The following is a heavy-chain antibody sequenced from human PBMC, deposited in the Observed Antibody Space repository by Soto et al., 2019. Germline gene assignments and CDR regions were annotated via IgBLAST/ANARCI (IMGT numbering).Heavy chain of an antibody. V-gene: IGHV4-34*01. CDR1: GGSFSGYY. CDR3: ARGSSSNKYGMDV. CDR2: INHSGST. Sequence: NPSETLSLTCAVYGGSFSGYYWSWIRQPPGKGLEWIGEINHSGSTNYNPSLKSRVTISVDTSKNQFSLKLSSVTAADTAVYYCARGSSSNKYGMDVWGQGTTVTVSS. D-gene: IGHD6-6*01. J-gene: IGHJ6*02.